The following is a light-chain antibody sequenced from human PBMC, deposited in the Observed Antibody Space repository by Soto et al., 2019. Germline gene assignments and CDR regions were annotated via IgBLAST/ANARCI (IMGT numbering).Light chain of an antibody. Sequence: DIVMTQSPDSLAVSLGGRATINCKSSQSVLYSSNNKNYLAWYQQKPGQPPKLLIYWASTRESGVPDRFSGSGSGTDFTLTISSLQAEDVAVYYCQQYYSTPTWTFGQGTK. V-gene: IGKV4-1*01. CDR1: QSVLYSSNNKNY. J-gene: IGKJ1*01. CDR2: WAS. CDR3: QQYYSTPTWT.